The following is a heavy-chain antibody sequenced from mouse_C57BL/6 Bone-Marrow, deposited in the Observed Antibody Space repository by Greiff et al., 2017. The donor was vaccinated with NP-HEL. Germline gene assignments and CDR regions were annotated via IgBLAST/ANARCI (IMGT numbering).Heavy chain of an antibody. J-gene: IGHJ2*01. V-gene: IGHV3-6*01. CDR1: GYSITSGYY. Sequence: EVKLMESGPGLVKPSQSLSLTCSVTGYSITSGYYWNWIRQFPGNKLEWMGYISYDGSNNYNPSLKNRISITRDTSKNQFFLKLNSVTTEDTATYYCARGIYYGSPYGYWGQGTTLTVSS. CDR2: ISYDGSN. D-gene: IGHD2-1*01. CDR3: ARGIYYGSPYGY.